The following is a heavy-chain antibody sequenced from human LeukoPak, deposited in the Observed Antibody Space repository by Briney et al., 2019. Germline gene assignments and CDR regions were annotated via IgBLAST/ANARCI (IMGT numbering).Heavy chain of an antibody. CDR1: GFTFDDYG. CDR3: ARRNYDSGSYFSDF. Sequence: SGGSLRLSCAASGFTFDDYGMSWVRQAPGKGLEWVSSISSGSYYIYYADSVKGRFTISRDNANNLLYLQMDSLRVEDTAAYYCARRNYDSGSYFSDFRGQGTPVTVSS. D-gene: IGHD3-10*01. CDR2: ISSGSYYI. V-gene: IGHV3-21*01. J-gene: IGHJ4*02.